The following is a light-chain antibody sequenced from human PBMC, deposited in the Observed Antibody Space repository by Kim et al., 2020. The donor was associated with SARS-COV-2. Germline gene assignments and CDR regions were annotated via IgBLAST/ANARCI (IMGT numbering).Light chain of an antibody. Sequence: DIQMTQSPSTLSASVGDRVTISCRDSQRISSWLAWYQQKPGKAPNLLIYESSSLESGVPSRFSGSGSGTEFTLTISSMQPDDFATYYCQQYNSNPLTFGGGTKVDIK. CDR3: QQYNSNPLT. CDR1: QRISSW. CDR2: ESS. V-gene: IGKV1-5*03. J-gene: IGKJ4*01.